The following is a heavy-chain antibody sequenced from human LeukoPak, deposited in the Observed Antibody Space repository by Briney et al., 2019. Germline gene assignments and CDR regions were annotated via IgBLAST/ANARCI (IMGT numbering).Heavy chain of an antibody. Sequence: GGSLRLSCAASGFTFSSYEMNWVRQAPGKGLEWVSYISSSGSTIYYADSVKGRFTISRDNAKNSLYLQMNSLRAEDTAVYYYARDFSDDYGDYPSDYWGQGTLVTVSS. CDR1: GFTFSSYE. D-gene: IGHD4-17*01. J-gene: IGHJ4*02. CDR3: ARDFSDDYGDYPSDY. CDR2: ISSSGSTI. V-gene: IGHV3-48*03.